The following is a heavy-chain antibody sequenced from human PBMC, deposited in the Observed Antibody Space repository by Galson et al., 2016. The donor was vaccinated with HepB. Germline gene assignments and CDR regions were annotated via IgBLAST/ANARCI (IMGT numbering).Heavy chain of an antibody. Sequence: SVKVSCKASGFTFINTAVQWVRQARGQRLEWIGWIVVGSGNTDYAQKFQERVTITRDMSTSTAYMELSSLRSEDTAVYYCARAKKWLAITFDYWGQGTLVTVAS. J-gene: IGHJ4*02. CDR1: GFTFINTA. D-gene: IGHD6-19*01. CDR3: ARAKKWLAITFDY. CDR2: IVVGSGNT. V-gene: IGHV1-58*01.